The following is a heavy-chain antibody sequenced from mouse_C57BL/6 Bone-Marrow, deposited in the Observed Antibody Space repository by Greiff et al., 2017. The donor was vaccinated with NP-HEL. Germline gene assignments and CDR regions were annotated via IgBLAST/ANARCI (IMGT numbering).Heavy chain of an antibody. D-gene: IGHD1-1*01. Sequence: QVQLQQSGPELVKPGASVKISCKASGYAFSSSWMNWVKQRPGKGLEWIGRIYPGDGDSNYNGKFKGKATLTADKSSSTAYMQLSSQTSEDSAVYFCARTDYYGSSSYWYFDVWGTGTTVTVSS. CDR1: GYAFSSSW. CDR3: ARTDYYGSSSYWYFDV. J-gene: IGHJ1*03. V-gene: IGHV1-82*01. CDR2: IYPGDGDS.